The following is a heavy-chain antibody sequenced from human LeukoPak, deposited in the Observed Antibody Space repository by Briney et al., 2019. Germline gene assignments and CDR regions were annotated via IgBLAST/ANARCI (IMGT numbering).Heavy chain of an antibody. J-gene: IGHJ3*02. Sequence: SETLSLTCTVSGGSISSSSYYWGWIRQPPGKGLEWIGSIYYSGSTYYNPSLKSRVTISVDTSKNQFSLKLSSVTAADTAVYYCARQEDVLLWFGEGTGHAFDIWGQGTMVTVSS. D-gene: IGHD3-10*01. CDR3: ARQEDVLLWFGEGTGHAFDI. CDR1: GGSISSSSYY. V-gene: IGHV4-39*01. CDR2: IYYSGST.